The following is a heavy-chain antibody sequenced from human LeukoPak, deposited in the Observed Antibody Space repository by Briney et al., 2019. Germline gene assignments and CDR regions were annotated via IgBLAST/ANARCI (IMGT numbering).Heavy chain of an antibody. Sequence: SETLSLTCAVSGGSISSGGYSWSWIRQPPGKGLEWIRYIYHSGSTYYNPSLKSRVTISVDTSKNQFSLKLSSVTAADTAVYYCARFPGGATRGYFDYWGQGTLVTVSS. CDR3: ARFPGGATRGYFDY. V-gene: IGHV4-30-2*01. CDR2: IYHSGST. CDR1: GGSISSGGYS. J-gene: IGHJ4*02. D-gene: IGHD1-26*01.